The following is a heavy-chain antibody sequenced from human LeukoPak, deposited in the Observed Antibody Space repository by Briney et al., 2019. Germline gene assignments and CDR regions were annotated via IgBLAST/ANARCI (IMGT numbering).Heavy chain of an antibody. CDR3: ARDYCSSTSCLFDY. D-gene: IGHD2-2*01. J-gene: IGHJ4*02. V-gene: IGHV1-2*06. Sequence: ASVKASCKASGYTLTGYHMHWVRRAPGQGLEWMGRINPNSGDTNYAQKFQGRVTMTRDTSISTAYMELSRLRSDDTAVYYCARDYCSSTSCLFDYWSQGALVTVSS. CDR1: GYTLTGYH. CDR2: INPNSGDT.